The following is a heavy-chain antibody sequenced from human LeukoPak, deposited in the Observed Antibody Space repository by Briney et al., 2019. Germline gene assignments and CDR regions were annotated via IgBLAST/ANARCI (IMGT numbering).Heavy chain of an antibody. V-gene: IGHV4-30-2*01. Sequence: SETLCLTCTVSGGSINSGGYYWTWIRQPPGEGLEWIAYFSHSGSTFYNPSLKSRVTISLDTSKNQFSLNLRSVTAADTAVYYCARDVGAGIAAAFDYWGQGTQVTVSS. J-gene: IGHJ4*02. CDR3: ARDVGAGIAAAFDY. CDR2: FSHSGST. D-gene: IGHD6-13*01. CDR1: GGSINSGGYY.